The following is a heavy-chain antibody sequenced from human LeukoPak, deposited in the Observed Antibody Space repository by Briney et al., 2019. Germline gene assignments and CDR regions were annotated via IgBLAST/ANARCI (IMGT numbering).Heavy chain of an antibody. CDR1: GGSISSYY. V-gene: IGHV4-59*01. CDR2: IYYSGST. J-gene: IGHJ6*03. D-gene: IGHD5-18*01. Sequence: SETLSLTCTVSGGSISSYYWSWIRQPPGKGLEWIGYIYYSGSTNYSPSLKSRVTISVDTSKNQFSLKLSSVTAADTAVYYCARGGYSYGTAGYYYYMDVWGKGTTVTVSS. CDR3: ARGGYSYGTAGYYYYMDV.